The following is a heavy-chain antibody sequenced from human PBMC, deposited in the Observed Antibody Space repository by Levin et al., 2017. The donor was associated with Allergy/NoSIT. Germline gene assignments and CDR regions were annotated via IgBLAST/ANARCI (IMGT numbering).Heavy chain of an antibody. V-gene: IGHV4-34*01. J-gene: IGHJ4*02. CDR2: INHSGST. CDR3: ATSNTGAYGSGRPFDY. Sequence: SQTLSLTCAVYGGSFSGYYWSWIRQPPGKGLEWIGEINHSGSTNYNPSLKSRVTISVDTSKNQFSLKLSSVTAADTAVYYCATSNTGAYGSGRPFDYWGQGTLVTVSS. D-gene: IGHD3-10*01. CDR1: GGSFSGYY.